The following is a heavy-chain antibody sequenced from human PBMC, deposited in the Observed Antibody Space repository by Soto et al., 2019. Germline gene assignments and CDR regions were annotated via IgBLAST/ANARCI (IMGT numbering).Heavy chain of an antibody. V-gene: IGHV3-23*01. D-gene: IGHD4-17*01. CDR3: AKGNGDYIWSGFDY. Sequence: EVQLLESGGGLIQPGGSLRLSCAAFGSTFSNYAMSWVRQAPGKGLEWVSGISGSGGSTYYADSVKGRFTISRDNSKTTLYLQMSSLRAEDAAVYYCAKGNGDYIWSGFDYWGQGTLVTVSS. CDR1: GSTFSNYA. J-gene: IGHJ4*02. CDR2: ISGSGGST.